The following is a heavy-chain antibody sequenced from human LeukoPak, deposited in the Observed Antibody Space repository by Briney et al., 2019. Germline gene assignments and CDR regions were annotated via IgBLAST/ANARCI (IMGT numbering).Heavy chain of an antibody. Sequence: SETLSLTCSVSEVSISNNGRYWAWIRQSPGKGLEWIGSAYHTGATNYNPSLESRVSMSVDTSKNQFSLKLSPVTAADTAVYYCARGRKYTSGYRVTELGLGYSDYWGQGTLVTVSS. J-gene: IGHJ4*02. CDR1: EVSISNNGRY. D-gene: IGHD5-18*01. CDR2: AYHTGAT. CDR3: ARGRKYTSGYRVTELGLGYSDY. V-gene: IGHV4-39*07.